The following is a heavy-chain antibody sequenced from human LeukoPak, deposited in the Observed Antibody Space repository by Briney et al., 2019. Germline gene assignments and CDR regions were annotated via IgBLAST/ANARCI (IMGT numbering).Heavy chain of an antibody. Sequence: KTSETLSLTCTVSSGSIRSCLWAWIRQPAGKTLEWIGRIYSTGDTDYNPSLKSRVTMSIDTSKNQFSLNLRSVTTADTAFYYCARNGYTKSWTHLDYWGQGILVSVSS. CDR3: ARNGYTKSWTHLDY. J-gene: IGHJ4*02. V-gene: IGHV4-4*07. CDR2: IYSTGDT. D-gene: IGHD3/OR15-3a*01. CDR1: SGSIRSCL.